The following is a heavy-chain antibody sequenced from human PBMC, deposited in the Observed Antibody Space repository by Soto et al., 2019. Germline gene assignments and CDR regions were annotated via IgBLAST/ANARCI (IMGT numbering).Heavy chain of an antibody. CDR3: ARDVIGNDNYETKGYYLAH. J-gene: IGHJ4*02. CDR1: GVTFSSYA. CDR2: ISYDGSNK. V-gene: IGHV3-30-3*01. Sequence: PGGSLRLSCAASGVTFSSYAMHWVRQAPGKGLEWVAVISYDGSNKYYADSVKGRFTISRDNSKNTLYLQINSLKAEDTAVYYCARDVIGNDNYETKGYYLAHWGQGTLVPVSS. D-gene: IGHD3-22*01.